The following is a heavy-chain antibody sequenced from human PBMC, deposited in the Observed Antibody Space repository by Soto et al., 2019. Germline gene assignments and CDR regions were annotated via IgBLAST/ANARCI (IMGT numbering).Heavy chain of an antibody. J-gene: IGHJ4*02. CDR1: GYTFTSYA. Sequence: GPPAKVSCKASGYTFTSYAMHWVRQAPGQRLEWMGWINAGNGNTKYSQKFQGRVTITRDTSASTAYMELSSLRSEDTAVYYCARSIVVVTALDYWGQGTLVTVSS. D-gene: IGHD2-21*02. CDR3: ARSIVVVTALDY. CDR2: INAGNGNT. V-gene: IGHV1-3*01.